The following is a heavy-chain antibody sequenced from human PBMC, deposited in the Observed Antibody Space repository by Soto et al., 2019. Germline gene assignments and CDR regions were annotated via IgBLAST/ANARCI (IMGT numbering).Heavy chain of an antibody. CDR3: ARRRGTGSCFDY. CDR2: IYSRGNT. D-gene: IGHD2-15*01. V-gene: IGHV4-59*01. CDR1: GGSISGYY. Sequence: QVHLQESGPGLVKPSETLSLTCTVSGGSISGYYWSWIRQPPGKGLEWIAYIYSRGNTNYNPSLKSRVTISVDTSKSQFSLKLSSVTAADTAIYYCARRRGTGSCFDYWGQGTLVTVSS. J-gene: IGHJ4*02.